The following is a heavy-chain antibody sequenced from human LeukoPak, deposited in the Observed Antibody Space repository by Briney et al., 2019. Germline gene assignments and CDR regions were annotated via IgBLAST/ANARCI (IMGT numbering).Heavy chain of an antibody. CDR1: GGSISSGSYY. J-gene: IGHJ5*02. CDR2: IYYSGST. D-gene: IGHD3-10*01. Sequence: SETLSLTCTVSGGSISSGSYYWRWIRQPPGKGLEWIGYIYYSGSTNYNPSLKSRVTISVDTSKNQFSLKLSSVTAADTAVYYCAKTAYGSKKRGGWFDPWGQGTLVTVSS. V-gene: IGHV4-61*01. CDR3: AKTAYGSKKRGGWFDP.